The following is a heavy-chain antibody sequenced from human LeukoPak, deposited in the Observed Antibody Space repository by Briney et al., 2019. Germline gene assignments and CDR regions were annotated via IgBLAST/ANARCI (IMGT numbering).Heavy chain of an antibody. V-gene: IGHV4-39*01. CDR1: GDSISRTNFY. CDR3: ARRTGTTVWDDAFDI. D-gene: IGHD1-7*01. CDR2: IYYSGTT. J-gene: IGHJ3*02. Sequence: SETLSLTCTVSGDSISRTNFYWGWIRQPPGKGLEWSVSIYYSGTTNYNPPLKSRVTISVDTSKNQFSLELSSVTAADTAVYYCARRTGTTVWDDAFDIWGQGTMVTVSS.